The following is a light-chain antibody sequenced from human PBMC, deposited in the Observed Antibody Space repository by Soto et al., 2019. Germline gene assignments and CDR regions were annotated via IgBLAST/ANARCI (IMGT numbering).Light chain of an antibody. V-gene: IGKV1-39*01. CDR3: QQNYNLPRT. CDR2: GAS. J-gene: IGKJ1*01. CDR1: LTIGHS. Sequence: DIQMTQSPSSLSASVGDRVTITCRASLTIGHSLSWFQQKAGKPPTLLIYGASALQRGVPARFRGSGSGTEFTLTINKMHREDFATYCCQQNYNLPRTVHQGTKVDIK.